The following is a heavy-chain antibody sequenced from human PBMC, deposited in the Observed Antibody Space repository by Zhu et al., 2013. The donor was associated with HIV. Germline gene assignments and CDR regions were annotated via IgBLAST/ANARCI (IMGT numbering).Heavy chain of an antibody. D-gene: IGHD3-9*01. CDR1: GGPFSKSA. CDR3: ARHPYYDIMTGYSPDAWYFDL. V-gene: IGHV1-69*01. J-gene: IGHJ2*01. Sequence: VQLMQSGAEVKKPGSSVKVSCKASGGPFSKSAISWVRQAPGHGPEWMGGTIPIFASANYAQKFEDRVTITADESTSTVYMEMRSLTSEDTAIYYCARHPYYDIMTGYSPDAWYFDLWGRGTPVTVSS. CDR2: TIPIFASA.